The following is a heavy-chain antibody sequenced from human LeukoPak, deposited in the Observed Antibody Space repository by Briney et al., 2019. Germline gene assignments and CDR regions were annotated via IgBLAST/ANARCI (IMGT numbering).Heavy chain of an antibody. CDR3: VRESEYYFDHSASFDY. CDR2: MSSDGNAM. CDR1: GFTFTAYL. D-gene: IGHD3-22*01. V-gene: IGHV3-30-3*01. Sequence: GGSLRHSCAASGFTFTAYLIHWVRQAPGKGLEWVAVMSSDGNAMFYADSVKGRFTISRDNSKNTSYLQMNSLRAEDTAVYYCVRESEYYFDHSASFDYWGQGTLVTVSS. J-gene: IGHJ4*02.